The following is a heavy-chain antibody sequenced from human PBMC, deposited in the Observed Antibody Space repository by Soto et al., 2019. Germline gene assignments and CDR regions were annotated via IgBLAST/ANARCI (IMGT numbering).Heavy chain of an antibody. Sequence: GSLRLSCAASGFTFSSYAMSWVRRAPGKGLEWVSAISGSGGSTYYADSVKGRFTISRDNSKNTLYLQMNSLRAEDTAVYYCAKVPHYDSSVYFDYWGQGTLVTVSS. J-gene: IGHJ4*02. CDR3: AKVPHYDSSVYFDY. CDR2: ISGSGGST. D-gene: IGHD3-22*01. CDR1: GFTFSSYA. V-gene: IGHV3-23*01.